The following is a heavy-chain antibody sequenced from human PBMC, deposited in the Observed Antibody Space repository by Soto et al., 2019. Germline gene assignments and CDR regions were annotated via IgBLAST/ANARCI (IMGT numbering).Heavy chain of an antibody. CDR3: AREGYYDFSSGTFSGYFDF. J-gene: IGHJ4*02. Sequence: QVQLVESGGGVVQPGGSLRLSCAASGFTFNSYVIHWVRQAPGRGLEWVAVTSHDGVRTLVAESVKGRFTISRDNSKNTLYLQMDSLRVDYMAVYYCAREGYYDFSSGTFSGYFDFWGQGALVTVSS. CDR1: GFTFNSYV. CDR2: TSHDGVRT. V-gene: IGHV3-30*14. D-gene: IGHD3-3*01.